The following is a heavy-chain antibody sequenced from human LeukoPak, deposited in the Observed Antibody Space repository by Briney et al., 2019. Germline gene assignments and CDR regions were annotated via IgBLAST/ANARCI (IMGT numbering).Heavy chain of an antibody. CDR3: ARDKDLGAVAGTFDY. D-gene: IGHD6-19*01. CDR1: GYIFSTYG. J-gene: IGHJ4*02. V-gene: IGHV1-18*01. CDR2: TSAYYGHT. Sequence: ASVKVSCKASGYIFSTYGISWVRQAPGQGLEWMGWTSAYYGHTKYAQKFQGRVTMTTDTSTSTAYMELTSLTSDDTAMYYCARDKDLGAVAGTFDYWGQGTLVTVSS.